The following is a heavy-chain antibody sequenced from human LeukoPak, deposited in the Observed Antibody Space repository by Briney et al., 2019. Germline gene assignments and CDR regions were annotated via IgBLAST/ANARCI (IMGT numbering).Heavy chain of an antibody. CDR3: ARGPTDNWNVDNWFDP. Sequence: ASVKVSCKASGYTFTSYDINWVRQATGQGLEWMGWMNPNSGNTGYAQKFQGRATMTRNTSISTAYMELSSLRSEDTAVYYCARGPTDNWNVDNWFDPWGQGTLFTVSS. V-gene: IGHV1-8*01. J-gene: IGHJ5*02. CDR1: GYTFTSYD. D-gene: IGHD1-1*01. CDR2: MNPNSGNT.